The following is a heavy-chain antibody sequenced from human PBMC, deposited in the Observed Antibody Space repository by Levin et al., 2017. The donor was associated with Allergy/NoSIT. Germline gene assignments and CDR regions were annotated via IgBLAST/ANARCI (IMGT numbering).Heavy chain of an antibody. V-gene: IGHV4-31*03. D-gene: IGHD2-2*03. CDR2: IYYSGST. CDR3: AREDGSTCDF. J-gene: IGHJ4*02. Sequence: SETLSLTCTVSGGSISGGGYHWTWIRQHPEKGLEWIGYIYYSGSTFYNPSLKSRLMISVDTSKNQFSLNVSSVTAADTAVYYCAREDGSTCDFWGQGALVTVAS. CDR1: GGSISGGGYH.